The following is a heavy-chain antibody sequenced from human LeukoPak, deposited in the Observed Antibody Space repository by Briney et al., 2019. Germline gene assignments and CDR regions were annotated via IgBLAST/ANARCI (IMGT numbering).Heavy chain of an antibody. CDR1: GFTFNDYA. D-gene: IGHD3-3*01. V-gene: IGHV3-9*01. J-gene: IGHJ4*02. CDR2: ISWNSGGI. CDR3: ARVGSFWSGYYVN. Sequence: PGGSLRLSCAASGFTFNDYAMHWVRQAPGKGLEWVSVISWNSGGIAYADSVKGRFTISRDNAKNTLYLQMNSLRAEDTAVYYCARVGSFWSGYYVNWGQGTLVTVSS.